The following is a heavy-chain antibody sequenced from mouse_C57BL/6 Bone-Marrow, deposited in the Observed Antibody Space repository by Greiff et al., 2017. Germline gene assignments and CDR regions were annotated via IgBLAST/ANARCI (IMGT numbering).Heavy chain of an antibody. V-gene: IGHV1-26*01. CDR1: GYTFTDYY. CDR2: INPNNGGT. D-gene: IGHD2-3*01. Sequence: EVKLQQSGPELVKPGASVKISCKASGYTFTDYYMNWVKQSHGKSLEWIGDINPNNGGTSYNQKFKGKATLTVDKSSSTAYMELRSLTSEDSAVYYCARGRLLRGFDYWGQGTTLTVSS. CDR3: ARGRLLRGFDY. J-gene: IGHJ2*01.